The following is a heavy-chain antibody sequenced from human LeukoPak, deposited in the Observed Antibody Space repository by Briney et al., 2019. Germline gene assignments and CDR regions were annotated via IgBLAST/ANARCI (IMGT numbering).Heavy chain of an antibody. CDR3: ARLLYDFWSGYYPYYYYGMDV. J-gene: IGHJ6*02. D-gene: IGHD3-3*01. Sequence: PSETLSLTCAVYGGSFSGYYWSWIRQPPGKGLEWIGEINHSGSTNYNPSLKSRVTISVDTSKNQFSLKLSSVTAADTAVYYCARLLYDFWSGYYPYYYYGMDVWGQGTTVTVSS. CDR2: INHSGST. CDR1: GGSFSGYY. V-gene: IGHV4-34*01.